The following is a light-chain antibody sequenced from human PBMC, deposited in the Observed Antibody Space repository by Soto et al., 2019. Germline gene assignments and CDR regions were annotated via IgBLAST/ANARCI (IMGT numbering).Light chain of an antibody. J-gene: IGLJ2*01. CDR2: KVS. CDR3: SSYTTSKRGV. CDR1: TSDIINYNS. V-gene: IGLV2-14*01. Sequence: QSVLTQPASVSGSPGQSITISCTGTTSDIINYNSVSWYQQHPGKAPKLMIYKVSNRPSGVSHRFSGSKSGNTASLTISGLQAEDEAYYYCSSYTTSKRGVFGGGTKLTVL.